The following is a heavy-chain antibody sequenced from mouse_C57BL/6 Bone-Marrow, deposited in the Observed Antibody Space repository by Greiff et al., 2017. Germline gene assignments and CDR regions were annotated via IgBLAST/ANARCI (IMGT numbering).Heavy chain of an antibody. CDR1: GFTFSSYA. V-gene: IGHV5-9-1*02. CDR2: ISSGGDYI. D-gene: IGHD1-1*02. CDR3: TRAPGGPDY. Sequence: EVKVVESGEGLVKPGGSLKLSCAASGFTFSSYAMSWVRQTPEKRLEWVAYISSGGDYIYYADTVKGRFTISRDNARNTLYLQMSSLKSEDTAMYYCTRAPGGPDYWGQGTTLTVSS. J-gene: IGHJ2*01.